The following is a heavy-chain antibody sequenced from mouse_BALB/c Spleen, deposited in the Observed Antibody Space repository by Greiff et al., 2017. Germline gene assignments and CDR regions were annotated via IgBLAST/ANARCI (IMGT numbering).Heavy chain of an antibody. V-gene: IGHV3-2*02. J-gene: IGHJ3*01. CDR3: ARRGMITTRAWFAY. CDR1: GYSITSDYA. Sequence: EVKLMESGPGLVKPSQSLSLTCTVTGYSITSDYAWNWIRQFPGNKLEWMGYISYSGSTSYNPSLKSRISITRDTSKNQFFLQLNSVTTEDTATYYCARRGMITTRAWFAYWGQGTLVTVSA. D-gene: IGHD2-4*01. CDR2: ISYSGST.